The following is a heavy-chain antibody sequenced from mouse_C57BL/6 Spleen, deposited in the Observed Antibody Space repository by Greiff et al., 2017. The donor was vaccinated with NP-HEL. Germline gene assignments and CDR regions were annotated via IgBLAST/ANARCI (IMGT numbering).Heavy chain of an antibody. J-gene: IGHJ1*03. V-gene: IGHV8-12*01. CDR2: IYWDDDK. Sequence: QVTLKVSGPGILQSSQTLSLTCSFSGFSLSTSGMGVSWIRPPSGKGLEWLAHIYWDDDKRYNPSLKSRLTISKDTSRNQVFLKITSVDTADTATYYCARSPTYYYGSSYWYFDVWGTGTTVTVSS. CDR1: GFSLSTSGMG. CDR3: ARSPTYYYGSSYWYFDV. D-gene: IGHD1-1*01.